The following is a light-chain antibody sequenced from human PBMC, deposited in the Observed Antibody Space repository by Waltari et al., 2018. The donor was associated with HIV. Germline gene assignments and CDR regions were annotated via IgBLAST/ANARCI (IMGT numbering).Light chain of an antibody. CDR2: LGS. Sequence: DIVMSQSPLSLPVTPGEPASIPCRSSQSLLHSNGYNYLDWYLQKPGQSPRLLIYLGSNRASGVPDMFSGSGSGTDFTLKISRVESEDVGVYYCMQALQTPTFGGGTKVEIK. CDR1: QSLLHSNGYNY. J-gene: IGKJ4*01. V-gene: IGKV2-28*01. CDR3: MQALQTPT.